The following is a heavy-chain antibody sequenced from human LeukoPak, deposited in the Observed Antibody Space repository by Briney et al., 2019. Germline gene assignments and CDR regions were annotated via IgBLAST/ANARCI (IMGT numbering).Heavy chain of an antibody. CDR1: GGSFSGYY. CDR3: ARGRYSSSWYGY. CDR2: INHSGST. V-gene: IGHV4-34*01. J-gene: IGHJ4*02. Sequence: SETLSLTCPVYGGSFSGYYWRWIRQPPAKGLAWIGEINHSGSTNYNPSLNSRVTISVATSKSQFCLKLSAVTAADTAVYYGARGRYSSSWYGYWGQGTLVTVSS. D-gene: IGHD6-13*01.